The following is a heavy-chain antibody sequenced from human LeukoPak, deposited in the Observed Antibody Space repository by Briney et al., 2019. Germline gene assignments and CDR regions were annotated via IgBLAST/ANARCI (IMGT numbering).Heavy chain of an antibody. D-gene: IGHD2-15*01. CDR2: IYTSGST. Sequence: ASETLSLTCTVSGGSISSYYWSWIRQPAGKGLEWIGRIYTSGSTNYNPSLKSRVTMSVDTSKNQFSLKLSSVTAADTAVYYCARANCSGGSCYYRYWYFDLWGRGTLVTVSS. CDR1: GGSISSYY. J-gene: IGHJ2*01. V-gene: IGHV4-4*07. CDR3: ARANCSGGSCYYRYWYFDL.